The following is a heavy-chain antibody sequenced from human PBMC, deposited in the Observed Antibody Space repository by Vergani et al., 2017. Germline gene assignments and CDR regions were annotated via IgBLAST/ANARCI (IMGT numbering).Heavy chain of an antibody. CDR3: GRGGILTGYSI. CDR2: FYSSGST. D-gene: IGHD3-9*01. CDR1: GGSISSNSYY. Sequence: QVQLQESGPGLVKPSQTLSLTCTVSGGSISSNSYYWSWIRQPAGKGLEWIGRFYSSGSTNYNPSLKSRVTISVDTSKNQFSLKLSSVTAADMAAYYCGRGGILTGYSIWGQGTVVTVSS. V-gene: IGHV4-61*02. J-gene: IGHJ3*02.